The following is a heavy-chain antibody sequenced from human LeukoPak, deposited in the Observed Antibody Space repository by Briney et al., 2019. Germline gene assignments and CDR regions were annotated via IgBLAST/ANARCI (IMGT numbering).Heavy chain of an antibody. J-gene: IGHJ5*02. CDR2: ISAYNGNT. CDR3: ARVFDYGDYGDDP. Sequence: HEAPVKVSCKASGYTFTSYGISWVRQAPGQGLEWMGWISAYNGNTNYAQKLQGRVTMTTDTSTSTAYMELRSLRSDDTAVYYCARVFDYGDYGDDPWGQGTLVTVSS. CDR1: GYTFTSYG. V-gene: IGHV1-18*01. D-gene: IGHD4-17*01.